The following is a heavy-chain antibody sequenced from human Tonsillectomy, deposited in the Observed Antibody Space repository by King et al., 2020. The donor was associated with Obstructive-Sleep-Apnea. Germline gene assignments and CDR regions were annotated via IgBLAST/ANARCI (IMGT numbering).Heavy chain of an antibody. J-gene: IGHJ4*02. CDR2: INPNSGGT. V-gene: IGHV1-2*04. CDR1: GYTFTGYY. D-gene: IGHD6-19*01. CDR3: ARGDLIAVAATVVDY. Sequence: VQLVESGAEVKKPGASVKVSCKASGYTFTGYYMHWVRQAPGQGLEWMGWINPNSGGTNYAQKFQGWVTMTRDTSISTAYMELSRLRSDETAVDYCARGDLIAVAATVVDYWGQGTLVTVSS.